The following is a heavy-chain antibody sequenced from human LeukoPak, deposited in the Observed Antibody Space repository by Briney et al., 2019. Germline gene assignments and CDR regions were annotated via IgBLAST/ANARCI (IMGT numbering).Heavy chain of an antibody. CDR2: MNPNSGNT. V-gene: IGHV1-8*02. J-gene: IGHJ4*02. D-gene: IGHD6-6*01. CDR1: GGTFSSYA. Sequence: ASVKVSCKASGGTFSSYAISWVRQATGQGLEWMGWMNPNSGNTGYAQKFQGRVTMTRNTSISTAYMELSSLRSEDTAVYYCARRRPYSSSLKNWGQGTLVTVSS. CDR3: ARRRPYSSSLKN.